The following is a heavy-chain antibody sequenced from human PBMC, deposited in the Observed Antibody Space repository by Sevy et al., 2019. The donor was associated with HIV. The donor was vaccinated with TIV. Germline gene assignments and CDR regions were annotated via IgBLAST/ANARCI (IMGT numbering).Heavy chain of an antibody. CDR3: AGAPPVRSGDDSLNWLAP. V-gene: IGHV4-59*12. Sequence: SETLSLTCTVSGGSISAYYWSWLRQPPGKGLEYIGDIYYTGSTYYNPSLKSRVTISVDTSKNQFSLNLRSVTSVDTAVYYCAGAPPVRSGDDSLNWLAPWGQGILVTVSS. CDR1: GGSISAYY. CDR2: IYYTGST. D-gene: IGHD5-12*01. J-gene: IGHJ5*02.